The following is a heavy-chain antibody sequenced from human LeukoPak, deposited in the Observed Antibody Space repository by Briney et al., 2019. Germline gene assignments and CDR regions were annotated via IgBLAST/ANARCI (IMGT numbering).Heavy chain of an antibody. CDR2: IHPGGST. D-gene: IGHD3-10*01. Sequence: GGSLRLSCAASGITVSRKYMSWVRQAPGKGLEWVSVIHPGGSTYYADSVKGRFTISRDNSKNTLFLQMDSLRAEDTAVYHCARDQCYDSGTDYGDWGQGTLVTVSS. CDR3: ARDQCYDSGTDYGD. CDR1: GITVSRKY. V-gene: IGHV3-66*01. J-gene: IGHJ4*02.